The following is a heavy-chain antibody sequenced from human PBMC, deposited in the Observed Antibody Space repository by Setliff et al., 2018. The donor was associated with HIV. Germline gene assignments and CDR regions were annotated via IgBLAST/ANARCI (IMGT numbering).Heavy chain of an antibody. CDR2: IFYTGST. CDR3: ARRGRDGVLIVFATGFDP. D-gene: IGHD2-8*01. J-gene: IGHJ5*02. CDR1: GGSISSSTYY. Sequence: SETLSLTCSVSGGSISSSTYYWGWIRQPPGRGLEWIGDIFYTGSTYYNPSLKSRVAISIDTSENRFSLRLNSVTAADTGVYYCARRGRDGVLIVFATGFDPWGQGTLVTVSS. V-gene: IGHV4-39*01.